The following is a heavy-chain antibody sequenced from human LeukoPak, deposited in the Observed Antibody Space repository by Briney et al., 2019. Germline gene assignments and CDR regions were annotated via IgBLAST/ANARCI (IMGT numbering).Heavy chain of an antibody. D-gene: IGHD1-26*01. CDR1: GYTFTGYY. CDR2: INPNSGGT. J-gene: IGHJ4*02. CDR3: ARRVGATLALYYFDY. V-gene: IGHV1-2*02. Sequence: ASVKVSCEASGYTFTGYYMHWVRQAPGQGLEWMGWINPNSGGTNYAQKFQGRVTMTRDTSISTAYMELSRLRSDDTAVYYCARRVGATLALYYFDYWGQGTLVTVSS.